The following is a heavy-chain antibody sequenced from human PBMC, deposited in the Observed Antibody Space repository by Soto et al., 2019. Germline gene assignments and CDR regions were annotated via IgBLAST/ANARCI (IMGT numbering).Heavy chain of an antibody. J-gene: IGHJ4*02. D-gene: IGHD3-10*01. CDR1: GGSISSSSYY. CDR2: IYYSGST. V-gene: IGHV4-39*01. Sequence: SETLSLTCTVSGGSISSSSYYWGWIRQPPGKGLEWIGSIYYSGSTYCNPSLKSRVTISVDTSKNQFSLKLSSVTAADTAVYYCARRVRGVIGFDYWGQGTLVTVSS. CDR3: ARRVRGVIGFDY.